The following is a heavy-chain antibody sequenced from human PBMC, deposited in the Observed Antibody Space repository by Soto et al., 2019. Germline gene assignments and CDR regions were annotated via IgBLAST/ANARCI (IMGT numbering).Heavy chain of an antibody. CDR2: IYYSGST. D-gene: IGHD6-25*01. CDR3: ARRPSEYYYYMDV. Sequence: QVQLQESGPGLVKPSETLSLTCTVSGGSISSYYWSWIRQPPGKGLEWIGYIYYSGSTNYNPSHKSRVTIPVDTSKNPVSLKLSSVTAADTAVYYGARRPSEYYYYMDVWGKGNTVTVSS. J-gene: IGHJ6*03. CDR1: GGSISSYY. V-gene: IGHV4-59*08.